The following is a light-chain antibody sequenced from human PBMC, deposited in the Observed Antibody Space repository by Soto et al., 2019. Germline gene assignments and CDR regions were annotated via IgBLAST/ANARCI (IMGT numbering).Light chain of an antibody. J-gene: IGKJ1*01. CDR3: QQSYNTTWT. V-gene: IGKV1-39*01. CDR2: AAS. CDR1: QGISTY. Sequence: GGRDTITCRASQGISTYLNWYQQKPGKAPKLLIYAASSLQSGVPSRFSGSGSETDFTLTISSLQPEDFATYSCQQSYNTTWTFGQGTKVDIK.